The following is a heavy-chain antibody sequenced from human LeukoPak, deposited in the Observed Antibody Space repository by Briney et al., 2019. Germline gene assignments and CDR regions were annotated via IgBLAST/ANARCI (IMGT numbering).Heavy chain of an antibody. CDR2: MNPNSGNT. CDR3: ARGTGGGNWKAVVQFDP. Sequence: EASVKVSCKASGYTFTSYDINWVRQATGQGLEWMGWMNPNSGNTGYAQKFQGRVTMTRNTSRSTAYMELSSLRSEDTAVYYCARGTGGGNWKAVVQFDPWGQGTLVTVSS. D-gene: IGHD1-1*01. J-gene: IGHJ5*02. V-gene: IGHV1-8*01. CDR1: GYTFTSYD.